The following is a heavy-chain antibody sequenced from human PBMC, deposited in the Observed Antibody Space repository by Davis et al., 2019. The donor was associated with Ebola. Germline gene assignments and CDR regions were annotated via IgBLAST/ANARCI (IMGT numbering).Heavy chain of an antibody. CDR1: GGSISSHY. Sequence: PSETLSLTCTVSGGSISSHYWSWIRQSPGKGLEWIGQINYRGNTNQNPSLKSRVTLSRATSKNQLSLKLNSVTAADTAVYYCASDPPENDGAFDLWGQGTMVTVYS. CDR2: INYRGNT. D-gene: IGHD2/OR15-2a*01. CDR3: ASDPPENDGAFDL. J-gene: IGHJ3*01. V-gene: IGHV4-59*11.